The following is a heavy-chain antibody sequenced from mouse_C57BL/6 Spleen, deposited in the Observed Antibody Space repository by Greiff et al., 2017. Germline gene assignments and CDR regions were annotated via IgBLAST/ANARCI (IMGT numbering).Heavy chain of an antibody. CDR2: ISYDGSN. Sequence: EVQLVESGPGLVKPSQSLSLTCSVTGYSITSGYYWNWIRQFPGNKLEWMGYISYDGSNNYNPSLKNRISITRDTSKNQFFLKLNSVTTEDTATYDCAREDTTRYFDVWGTGTTVTVSS. CDR3: AREDTTRYFDV. D-gene: IGHD1-1*01. V-gene: IGHV3-6*01. J-gene: IGHJ1*03. CDR1: GYSITSGYY.